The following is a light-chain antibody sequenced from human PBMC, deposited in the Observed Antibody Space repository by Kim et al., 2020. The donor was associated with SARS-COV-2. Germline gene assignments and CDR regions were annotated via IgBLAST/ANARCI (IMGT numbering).Light chain of an antibody. CDR2: GAS. CDR3: QQYNNWPLT. V-gene: IGKV3-15*01. J-gene: IGKJ4*01. Sequence: VSPGERATLSCRASQSVSSNFAWYQQKPGQAPRLLIYGASTRATGIPARFSGSGSGTEFTLTISSLQSEDFAVYYCQQYNNWPLTFGGGTKVDIK. CDR1: QSVSSN.